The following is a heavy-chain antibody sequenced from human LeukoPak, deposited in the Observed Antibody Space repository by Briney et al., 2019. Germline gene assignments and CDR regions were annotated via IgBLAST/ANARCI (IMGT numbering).Heavy chain of an antibody. D-gene: IGHD4/OR15-4a*01. J-gene: IGHJ3*02. CDR1: GFTSSNAW. CDR2: IKSKTDGGTR. CDR3: TTFDYAAFLI. V-gene: IGHV3-15*01. Sequence: KPGGSLTLSCAVSGFTSSNAWMSWVRQAPGKGLEWVDRIKSKTDGGTRDYAAPVKGRFTISRDDSKNTLYLQMNSLKTEDTAVNYCTTFDYAAFLIWGQGTMVTVSS.